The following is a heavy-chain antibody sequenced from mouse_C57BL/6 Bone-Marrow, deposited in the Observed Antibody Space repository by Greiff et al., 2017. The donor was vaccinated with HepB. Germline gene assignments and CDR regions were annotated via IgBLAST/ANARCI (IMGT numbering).Heavy chain of an antibody. V-gene: IGHV5-4*01. J-gene: IGHJ2*01. D-gene: IGHD2-4*01. CDR1: GFTFSSYA. CDR3: ARERGYDYDGGDY. CDR2: ISDGGSYT. Sequence: DVMLVESGGGLVKPGGSLKLSCAASGFTFSSYAMSWVRQTPEKRLEWVATISDGGSYTYYPDNVKGRFTISRDNAKNNLYLQMSHLKSEDTAMYYCARERGYDYDGGDYWGQGTTLTVSS.